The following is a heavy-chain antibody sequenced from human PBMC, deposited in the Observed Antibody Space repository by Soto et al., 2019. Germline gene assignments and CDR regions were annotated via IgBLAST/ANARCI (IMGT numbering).Heavy chain of an antibody. Sequence: EVQLVESGGGLVQPGGSLRLSCGASGFTFSNYGMSWVRQAPGKGLEWVSGISPNGQGRYYADSAKGRCSISRDNSWNTVFLEMDSLRAEDTAVYYCTQDRQYTRDYFHYWGQGTLVTVSS. CDR3: TQDRQYTRDYFHY. V-gene: IGHV3-23*04. CDR1: GFTFSNYG. CDR2: ISPNGQGR. D-gene: IGHD2-2*02. J-gene: IGHJ4*02.